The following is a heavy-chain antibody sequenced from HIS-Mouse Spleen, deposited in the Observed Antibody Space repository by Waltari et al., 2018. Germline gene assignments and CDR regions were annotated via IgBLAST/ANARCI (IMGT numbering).Heavy chain of an antibody. CDR2: ISSSSSYI. CDR3: ARGGERNYDYVWGSYRSFDY. Sequence: LEWVSSISSSSSYIYYADSVKGRFTISRDNAKNSLYLQMNSLRAEDTAVYYCARGGERNYDYVWGSYRSFDYWGQGTLVTVSS. J-gene: IGHJ4*02. D-gene: IGHD3-16*02. V-gene: IGHV3-21*01.